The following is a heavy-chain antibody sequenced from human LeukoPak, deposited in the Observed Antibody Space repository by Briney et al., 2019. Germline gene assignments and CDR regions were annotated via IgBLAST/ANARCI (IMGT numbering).Heavy chain of an antibody. CDR1: GFTFSNYG. J-gene: IGHJ5*02. CDR3: AKDVSGVVVAATVTVESWFDP. V-gene: IGHV3-30*18. Sequence: GRSLRLSCAASGFTFSNYGMHWVRQAPGKGLEWVAVISYDGSNKYYADSVKGRFTISRDNSKNTLYLQMNSLRAEGTAVYYCAKDVSGVVVAATVTVESWFDPWGQGTLVTVSS. CDR2: ISYDGSNK. D-gene: IGHD2-15*01.